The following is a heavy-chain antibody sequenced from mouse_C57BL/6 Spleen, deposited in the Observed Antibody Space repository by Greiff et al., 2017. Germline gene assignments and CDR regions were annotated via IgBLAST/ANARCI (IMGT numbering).Heavy chain of an antibody. Sequence: QVQLKQPGAELVKPGASVKVSCKASGYTFTSYWMHWVKQRPGQGLEWIGRIHPSDSDTNYNQKFKGKATLTVDKSSSTAYMQLSSLTSEDSAVYYCAIGDGNYDFFDYWGQGTTLTVSS. J-gene: IGHJ2*01. D-gene: IGHD2-1*01. CDR1: GYTFTSYW. CDR2: IHPSDSDT. V-gene: IGHV1-74*01. CDR3: AIGDGNYDFFDY.